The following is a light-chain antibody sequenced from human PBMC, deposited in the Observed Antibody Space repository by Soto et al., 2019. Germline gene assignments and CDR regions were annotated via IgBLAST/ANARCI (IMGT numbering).Light chain of an antibody. CDR2: GTS. Sequence: ETVLTQSPGTLSLSPGERATLSCRASQSVSTSNLAWYQQRPGQAPRLLIYGTSRRATGIPDRFSGSGSGTDFTLTISRLEPEEFAVYYCQQFDYSLWTFGQGTKVEIK. J-gene: IGKJ1*01. CDR1: QSVSTSN. V-gene: IGKV3-20*01. CDR3: QQFDYSLWT.